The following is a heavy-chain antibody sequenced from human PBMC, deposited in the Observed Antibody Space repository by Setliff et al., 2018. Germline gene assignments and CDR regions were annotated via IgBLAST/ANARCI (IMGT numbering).Heavy chain of an antibody. CDR2: INHSGST. V-gene: IGHV4-34*01. J-gene: IGHJ4*02. CDR3: ARGGYSRGPPVYYFDY. Sequence: PSETLSLTCAVYGGSFRGYYWSWIRQPPGKGLEWIGEINHSGSTNYNPSLKSRVTISVDTSKNQFSLKLSSVTAADTAVYYCARGGYSRGPPVYYFDYWGQGTLVTVPQ. D-gene: IGHD5-12*01. CDR1: GGSFRGYY.